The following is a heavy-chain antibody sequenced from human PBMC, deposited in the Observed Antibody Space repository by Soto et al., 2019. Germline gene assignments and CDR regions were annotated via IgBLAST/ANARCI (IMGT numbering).Heavy chain of an antibody. Sequence: PGESLKISCKTSGYRFTSFWIGWVRQMPGKGLEYMGIIHPVDSDTRYNPSFQGQVTISAAKSNNTAYLQWTSLKASDTAMYYCARQPPDDAFDIWGQGPLVTVS. CDR1: GYRFTSFW. CDR3: ARQPPDDAFDI. J-gene: IGHJ3*02. CDR2: IHPVDSDT. V-gene: IGHV5-51*01.